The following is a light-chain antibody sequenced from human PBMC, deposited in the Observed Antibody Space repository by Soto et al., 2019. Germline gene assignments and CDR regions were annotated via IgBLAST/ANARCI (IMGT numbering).Light chain of an antibody. CDR3: QQRSNWIT. J-gene: IGKJ4*01. CDR2: DAS. V-gene: IGKV3-11*01. Sequence: IVLTQSPATLSLSPEERATLSCRASQSVNSYLAWYQHKPGQSPRLLIYDASIRATGIPARFSGSGSGTDFTLTISSLEPEDFAVYYCQQRSNWITFGGGTKVEIK. CDR1: QSVNSY.